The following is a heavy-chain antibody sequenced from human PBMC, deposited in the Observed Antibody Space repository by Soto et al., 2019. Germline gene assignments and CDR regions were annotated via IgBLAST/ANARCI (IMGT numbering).Heavy chain of an antibody. V-gene: IGHV3-49*03. CDR3: TRDLSTYYDFWSGFRDYYYYGMDV. Sequence: GGSLRLSCTASGFTFGYYAMSWFRQAPGKGLEWVGFIRSKAYGGTTEYAASVKGRFTISRDDSKSIAYLQMNSLKTEDTAVYYCTRDLSTYYDFWSGFRDYYYYGMDVWGQGTTVTVSS. CDR1: GFTFGYYA. D-gene: IGHD3-3*01. CDR2: IRSKAYGGTT. J-gene: IGHJ6*02.